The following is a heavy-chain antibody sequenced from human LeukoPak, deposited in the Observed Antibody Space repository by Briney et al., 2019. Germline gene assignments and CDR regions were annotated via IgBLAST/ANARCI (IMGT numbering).Heavy chain of an antibody. CDR3: ARVRIYCSGGSCYSQGFDY. J-gene: IGHJ4*02. Sequence: SETLSLTCAVYGGSFSGYYWSWIRQPPGKGLEWIGYIYYSGRTNYNPSLKSRVTISVDTFKNQFSLKLSSVTAADTAVYYCARVRIYCSGGSCYSQGFDYWGQGTLVTVSS. V-gene: IGHV4-59*01. CDR1: GGSFSGYY. D-gene: IGHD2-15*01. CDR2: IYYSGRT.